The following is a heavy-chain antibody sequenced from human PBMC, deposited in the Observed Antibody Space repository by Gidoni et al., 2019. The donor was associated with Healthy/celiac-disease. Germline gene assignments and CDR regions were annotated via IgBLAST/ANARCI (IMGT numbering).Heavy chain of an antibody. CDR3: TTDNPINVLRYFDWKKDNAFDI. D-gene: IGHD3-9*01. J-gene: IGHJ3*02. V-gene: IGHV3-15*01. Sequence: EVAPVAFGGGLGNPGGALTLFRDSSGIAFRNGLYGLVPQAPGKGLEWVGRIKSKTDGGTTDYAAPVKGRFTISRDDSKNTLYLQMNSLKTEDTAVYYCTTDNPINVLRYFDWKKDNAFDIWGQGTMVTVSS. CDR1: GIAFRNGL. CDR2: IKSKTDGGTT.